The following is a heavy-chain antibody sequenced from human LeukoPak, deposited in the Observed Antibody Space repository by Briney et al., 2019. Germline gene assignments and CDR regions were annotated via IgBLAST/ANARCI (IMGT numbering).Heavy chain of an antibody. CDR3: ATLGAGKFDY. J-gene: IGHJ4*02. CDR2: INPNSGGT. D-gene: IGHD6-19*01. CDR1: GYTFTGYY. Sequence: ASVKVSCKASGYTFTGYYTHWVRQAPGQGLEWMGRINPNSGGTNYAQKFQGRVTMTRDTSISTAYMELSRLISDDSAVYYCATLGAGKFDYWGQGTLVTVSS. V-gene: IGHV1-2*06.